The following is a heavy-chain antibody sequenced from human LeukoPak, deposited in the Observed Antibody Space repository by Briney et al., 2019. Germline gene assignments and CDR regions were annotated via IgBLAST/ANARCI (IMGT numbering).Heavy chain of an antibody. CDR2: ISSSSSYI. Sequence: GGSLRLSCAASGFTFSSYSMNWVRQAPGKGLEWVSSISSSSSYIYYADSVKGRFTISRDNAKNSLYLQMNSLRAEDAAVYYCARDRDGYNYFDYWGQGTLVTVSS. J-gene: IGHJ4*02. D-gene: IGHD5-24*01. V-gene: IGHV3-21*01. CDR3: ARDRDGYNYFDY. CDR1: GFTFSSYS.